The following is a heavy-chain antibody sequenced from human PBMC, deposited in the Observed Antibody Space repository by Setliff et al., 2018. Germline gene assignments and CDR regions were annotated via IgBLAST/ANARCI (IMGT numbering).Heavy chain of an antibody. CDR1: GFTFSSYA. CDR3: ARVGWTTDYYYYMDV. D-gene: IGHD3-3*01. V-gene: IGHV3-30-3*01. Sequence: GGSLRLSCAASGFTFSSYAMHWVRQAPGKGLEWVAVISYDGTTEYYTDSVKGRFTISRDNSRNTMSLHMNSLTPGDSAMYYCARVGWTTDYYYYMDVWGKGTTVTVSS. J-gene: IGHJ6*03. CDR2: ISYDGTTE.